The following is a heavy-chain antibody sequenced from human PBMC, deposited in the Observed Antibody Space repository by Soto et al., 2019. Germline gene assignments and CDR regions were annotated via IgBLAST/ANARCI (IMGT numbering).Heavy chain of an antibody. J-gene: IGHJ4*02. Sequence: QVQLQESGSELVRPSQTLSLTCAVSGGSIRSGDASWSWIRQPPGKGLEWIGHIYHSGSTDYNPSLQSRVTISVDNSKNQFSLRLNSVTAADTAVYFCARVGRALDYWGQGTLVTVSS. CDR2: IYHSGST. V-gene: IGHV4-30-2*01. CDR1: GGSIRSGDAS. CDR3: ARVGRALDY.